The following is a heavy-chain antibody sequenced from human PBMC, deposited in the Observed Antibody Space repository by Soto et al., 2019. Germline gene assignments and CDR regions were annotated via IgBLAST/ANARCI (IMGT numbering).Heavy chain of an antibody. V-gene: IGHV3-48*02. CDR3: ARDRFPAIARVVGGVTGRFDY. CDR2: ISSSSSTI. D-gene: IGHD3-22*01. CDR1: GFTFSSYS. Sequence: GGSLRLSCAASGFTFSSYSMNWVRQAPGKGLEWVSYISSSSSTIYYADSVKGRFTISRDNAKNSLYLQMNSLRDEDTAVYYCARDRFPAIARVVGGVTGRFDYWGQGTLVTVSS. J-gene: IGHJ4*02.